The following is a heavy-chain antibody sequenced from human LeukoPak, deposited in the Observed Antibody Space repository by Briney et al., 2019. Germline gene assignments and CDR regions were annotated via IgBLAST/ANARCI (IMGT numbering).Heavy chain of an antibody. D-gene: IGHD5-12*01. Sequence: ASVKVSCKASGYTFTGYYMHWVRQAPGQGLEWMGWINPNSGGTNYAQKFQGRVTMTRDTSISTAYMELSRLRSDDTAVYYCARELAYSGYDSGYYYMDVWGRGTTVTVSS. CDR2: INPNSGGT. V-gene: IGHV1-2*02. CDR3: ARELAYSGYDSGYYYMDV. CDR1: GYTFTGYY. J-gene: IGHJ6*03.